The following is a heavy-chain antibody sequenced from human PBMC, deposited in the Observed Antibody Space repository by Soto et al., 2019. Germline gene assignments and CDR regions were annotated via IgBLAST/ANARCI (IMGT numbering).Heavy chain of an antibody. J-gene: IGHJ4*02. CDR2: LTWNGEVL. CDR3: VRDGLDYYDTERLYFDN. Sequence: EVQLAESGGALVQPGRSLRLSCVASGFTFDDYAIHWVRQTPGKGLEWVSGLTWNGEVLGYADSVKGRFTMSRDNGKNSLYLEMNSLRAEDTATYYCVRDGLDYYDTERLYFDNWGQGTLVTVSS. D-gene: IGHD3-22*01. CDR1: GFTFDDYA. V-gene: IGHV3-9*01.